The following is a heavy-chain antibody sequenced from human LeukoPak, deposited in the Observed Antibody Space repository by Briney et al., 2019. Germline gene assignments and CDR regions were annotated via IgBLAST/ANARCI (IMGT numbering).Heavy chain of an antibody. J-gene: IGHJ4*02. CDR1: GFTFSSYW. CDR3: AKGGGSSSWYYFDY. CDR2: ISWNSGSI. D-gene: IGHD6-13*01. V-gene: IGHV3-9*01. Sequence: PGGSLRLSCAASGFTFSSYWMSWVRQAPGKGLEWVSGISWNSGSIGYADSVKGRFTISRDNAKNSLYLQMNSLRAEDTALYYCAKGGGSSSWYYFDYWGQGTLVTVSS.